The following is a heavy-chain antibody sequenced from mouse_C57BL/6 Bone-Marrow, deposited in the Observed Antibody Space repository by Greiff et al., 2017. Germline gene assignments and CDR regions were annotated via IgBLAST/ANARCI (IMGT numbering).Heavy chain of an antibody. CDR3: AREASWDPLFDY. CDR2: IDPSDSYT. D-gene: IGHD4-1*01. CDR1: GYTFTSYW. V-gene: IGHV1-69*01. J-gene: IGHJ2*01. Sequence: QVQLQQPGAELVMPGASVKLSCKASGYTFTSYWMHWVKQRPGQGLEWIGEIDPSDSYTNYNQKFKGKSTLTVDKSSSTAYMQLSSLTSEDSAVYYCAREASWDPLFDYWGQGTTLTVSS.